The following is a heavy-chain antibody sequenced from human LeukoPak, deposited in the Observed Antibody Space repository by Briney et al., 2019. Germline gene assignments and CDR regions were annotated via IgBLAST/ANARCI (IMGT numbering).Heavy chain of an antibody. CDR1: GYTFTSYY. CDR3: ASSPAVAGRKYYFDY. J-gene: IGHJ4*02. D-gene: IGHD6-19*01. CDR2: INPSGGST. Sequence: ASVTVSCKASGYTFTSYYMHWVRQAPGQGLEWMGIINPSGGSTSYAQKFQGRVTMTRDTSTSTVYMELSSLRSEDTAVYYCASSPAVAGRKYYFDYWGQGTLVTVSS. V-gene: IGHV1-46*01.